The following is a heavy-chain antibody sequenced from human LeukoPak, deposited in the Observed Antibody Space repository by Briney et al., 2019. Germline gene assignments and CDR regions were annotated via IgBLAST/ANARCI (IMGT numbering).Heavy chain of an antibody. CDR2: IDANNGDT. D-gene: IGHD4-11*01. J-gene: IGHJ4*02. CDR3: ARDPSSVTLYFFDY. V-gene: IGHV1-2*02. CDR1: GYAFRGNY. Sequence: ASVKISCKASGYAFRGNYIPWLRQAPGQGLEWMGWIDANNGDTKSAQKFQGRVTMSRDTSISTDYMDLSSLSPDDAAVYYCARDPSSVTLYFFDYWGQGTLVTVSP.